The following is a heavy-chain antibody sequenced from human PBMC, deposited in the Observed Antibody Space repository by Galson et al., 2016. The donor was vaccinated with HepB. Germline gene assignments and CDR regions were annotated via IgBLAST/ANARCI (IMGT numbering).Heavy chain of an antibody. CDR1: GYSFASYW. V-gene: IGHV5-51*01. CDR3: TRLGFFSAANYFYGMDV. CDR2: TFPGDSDT. D-gene: IGHD3-10*01. J-gene: IGHJ6*02. Sequence: QSGAEVKKPGESLKISCKGSGYSFASYWIGWVRQMPGKGLEYMGITFPGDSDTTYSPSFQGQVTISVDKSISTAYLQWSSLEASDTAMYYCTRLGFFSAANYFYGMDVWGQGTTVTVSS.